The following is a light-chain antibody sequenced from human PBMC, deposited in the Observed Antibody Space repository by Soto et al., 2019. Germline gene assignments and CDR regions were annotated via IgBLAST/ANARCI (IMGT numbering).Light chain of an antibody. Sequence: QSALTQPRSVSGSPGQSVTISCTGSSSDVGGYDFVSWYQQHPGKAPKLMISDVSERPSGVPDRFSGSKSANTASLTISGLQTDDEADYYCCSHAGSSTYLFGTGTKLTVL. CDR1: SSDVGGYDF. J-gene: IGLJ1*01. CDR2: DVS. V-gene: IGLV2-11*01. CDR3: CSHAGSSTYL.